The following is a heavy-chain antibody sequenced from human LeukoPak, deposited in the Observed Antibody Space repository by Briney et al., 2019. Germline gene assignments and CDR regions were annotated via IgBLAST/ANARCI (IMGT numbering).Heavy chain of an antibody. Sequence: ASVKVSCKASGYTFTGYYMHWVRQAPGQGLEWMGWINPNSGGTNYAQKFQGRVTTTRDTSISTAYMELSRLRSDDTAVYYCARDREYQLLFLGWFDPWGQGTLVTVSS. CDR1: GYTFTGYY. CDR3: ARDREYQLLFLGWFDP. V-gene: IGHV1-2*02. D-gene: IGHD2-2*01. CDR2: INPNSGGT. J-gene: IGHJ5*02.